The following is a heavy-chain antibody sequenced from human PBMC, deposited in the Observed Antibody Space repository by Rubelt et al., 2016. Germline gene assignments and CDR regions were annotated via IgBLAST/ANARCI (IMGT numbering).Heavy chain of an antibody. CDR1: GYTFTSYG. J-gene: IGHJ4*02. CDR3: AGDTRYSSSSNVDY. CDR2: ISAYNGNT. Sequence: QVQLVQSGAEVKKPGASVKVSCKASGYTFTSYGISWVRQAPGQGLEWMGWISAYNGNTNYAQKLQGRVTMTTDTSTSTDYMGLKSLRSDDAAVYYCAGDTRYSSSSNVDYWGQGTLVTVSS. D-gene: IGHD6-13*01. V-gene: IGHV1-18*01.